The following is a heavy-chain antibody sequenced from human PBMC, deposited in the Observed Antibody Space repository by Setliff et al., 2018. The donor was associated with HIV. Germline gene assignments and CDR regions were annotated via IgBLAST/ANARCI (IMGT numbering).Heavy chain of an antibody. D-gene: IGHD2-15*01. CDR1: GGSISTATFY. J-gene: IGHJ5*02. Sequence: SETLSLTCTVSGGSISTATFYWNWIRQPPGKALEWLGIVYYTGSTNYNPSLKSRVAISVDTSKNQFSLKLNSVTAADTAVYYCARSSLHCGGGSCYLTWFDPWGQGTLVTVSS. V-gene: IGHV4-39*07. CDR2: VYYTGST. CDR3: ARSSLHCGGGSCYLTWFDP.